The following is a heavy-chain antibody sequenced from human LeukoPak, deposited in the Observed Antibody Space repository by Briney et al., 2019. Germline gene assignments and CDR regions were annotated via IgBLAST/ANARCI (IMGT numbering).Heavy chain of an antibody. D-gene: IGHD5-18*01. V-gene: IGHV1-69*13. J-gene: IGHJ6*02. Sequence: SVKVSCKASGGTFSSYAISWVRQAPGQGLEWMGGIIPIFGTANYAQKFQGRVTITADESTSTAYMELSSLRSEDTAVYYCAAGGLWSADYYYYYGMDVWGQGTTITVSS. CDR2: IIPIFGTA. CDR1: GGTFSSYA. CDR3: AAGGLWSADYYYYYGMDV.